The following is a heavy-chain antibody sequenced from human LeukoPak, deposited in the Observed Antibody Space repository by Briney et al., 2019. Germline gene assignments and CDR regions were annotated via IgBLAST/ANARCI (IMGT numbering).Heavy chain of an antibody. V-gene: IGHV3-53*01. CDR2: LYNTGNT. CDR1: GFTVNSNY. Sequence: GGSLRLSCAASGFTVNSNYLSWLRQAPGKGLEWVSTLYNTGNTYYANSVKGRFSISRDNSKNTLFLQMNSLRAEDTAVYYCARLTADGRLYFVDWGPGTLVTVSS. J-gene: IGHJ4*02. CDR3: ARLTADGRLYFVD. D-gene: IGHD6-13*01.